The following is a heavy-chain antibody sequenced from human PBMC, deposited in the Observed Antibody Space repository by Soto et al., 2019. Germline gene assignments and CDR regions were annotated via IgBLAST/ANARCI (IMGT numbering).Heavy chain of an antibody. J-gene: IGHJ5*02. V-gene: IGHV4-38-2*01. Sequence: SETLSLTCAVSGYSISSGYYWGWIRQPPGKGLEWIGSIYHSGSTYYNPSLKSRVTISVDTSKNQFSLKLSSVPAADTAVYYCARTYIVVPPRGGPGWFDPWGQGTLVTVSS. CDR2: IYHSGST. D-gene: IGHD2-2*01. CDR1: GYSISSGYY. CDR3: ARTYIVVPPRGGPGWFDP.